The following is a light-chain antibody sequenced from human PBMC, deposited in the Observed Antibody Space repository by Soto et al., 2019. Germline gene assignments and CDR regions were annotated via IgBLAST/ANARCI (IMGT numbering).Light chain of an antibody. CDR1: SSDVGGYKF. CDR2: DVT. CDR3: CSYAGSYTYV. V-gene: IGLV2-11*01. Sequence: QSALTQPRSVFGSPGQSVTISCTGTSSDVGGYKFVSWYQQHPDKAPKVMIYDVTKRPSGVPDRFSGSKSGNTASLTISGLQAEDEADYYCCSYAGSYTYVFGTGTKVTVL. J-gene: IGLJ1*01.